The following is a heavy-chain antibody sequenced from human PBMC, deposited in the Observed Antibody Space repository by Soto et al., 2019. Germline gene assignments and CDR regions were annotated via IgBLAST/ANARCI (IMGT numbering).Heavy chain of an antibody. CDR3: ARDRRNSPAYFDY. D-gene: IGHD1-1*01. CDR2: IYHSGRT. V-gene: IGHV4-30-4*01. CDR1: GGSISSDDYY. J-gene: IGHJ4*02. Sequence: PSETLSLTCTVSGGSISSDDYYWTWIRQPPGKGLEWIGYIYHSGRTSYNPSLDSRITISMDTSKNQFSLKLSSVSAADTAVYYCARDRRNSPAYFDYWGQGDPVTVSS.